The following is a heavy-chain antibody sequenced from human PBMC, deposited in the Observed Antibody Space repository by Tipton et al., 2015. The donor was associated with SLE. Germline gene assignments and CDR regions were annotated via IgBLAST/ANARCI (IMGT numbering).Heavy chain of an antibody. V-gene: IGHV4-39*07. Sequence: TLSLTCTVSGGSVSSCRYYWGWIRQPPGKGLEWIGSIYYSGSTYYNPSLKSRVTISVDTSKNQFSLKLSSVTAADTAVYYCAMGDYGDSFDYWGQGTLVTVSS. CDR3: AMGDYGDSFDY. CDR1: GGSVSSCRYY. J-gene: IGHJ4*02. CDR2: IYYSGST. D-gene: IGHD4-17*01.